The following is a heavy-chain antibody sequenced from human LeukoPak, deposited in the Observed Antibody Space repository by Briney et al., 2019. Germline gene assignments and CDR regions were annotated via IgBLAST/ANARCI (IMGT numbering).Heavy chain of an antibody. CDR3: ARDQYYYDSSGYYRFDY. J-gene: IGHJ4*02. V-gene: IGHV4-61*02. CDR1: GGSISSSGYY. Sequence: PSETLSLTCTVSGGSISSSGYYWSWIRQPAGKGLKWIGRIHSSGSTNYNPSLKSRVTMSVDTSKNQFSLKLSSVTAADTAVYYCARDQYYYDSSGYYRFDYWGQGTLVTVSS. D-gene: IGHD3-22*01. CDR2: IHSSGST.